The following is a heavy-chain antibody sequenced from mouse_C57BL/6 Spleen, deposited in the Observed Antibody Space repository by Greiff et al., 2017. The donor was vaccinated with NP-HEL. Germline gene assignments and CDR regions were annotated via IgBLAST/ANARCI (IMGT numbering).Heavy chain of an antibody. CDR2: IYPGDGDT. D-gene: IGHD1-1*01. CDR3: ARDGSSPYYAMDY. CDR1: GYAFSSYW. Sequence: QVHVKQSGAELVKPGASVKISCKASGYAFSSYWMNWVKQRPGKGLEWIGQIYPGDGDTNYNGKFKGKATLTADKSSSTAYMQLSSLTSEDSAVYFCARDGSSPYYAMDYWGQGTSVTVSS. V-gene: IGHV1-80*01. J-gene: IGHJ4*01.